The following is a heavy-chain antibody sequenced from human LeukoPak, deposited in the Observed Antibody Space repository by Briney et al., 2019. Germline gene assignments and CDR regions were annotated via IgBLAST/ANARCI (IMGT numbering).Heavy chain of an antibody. V-gene: IGHV4-59*08. CDR3: ARHRAYSSSSPFDY. J-gene: IGHJ4*02. CDR2: IYYTGST. D-gene: IGHD6-6*01. CDR1: GGSISSLY. Sequence: PSETLSLTCSVSGGSISSLYWSWIRQPPGKGLEWIGYIYYTGSTTYNPSLKSRVTMFVDMSKNQFSLRLSSVTAADPAVYYCARHRAYSSSSPFDYWGQGTLVTVSS.